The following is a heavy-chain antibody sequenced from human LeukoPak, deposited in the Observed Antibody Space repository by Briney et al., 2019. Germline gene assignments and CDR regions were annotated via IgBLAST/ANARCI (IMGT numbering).Heavy chain of an antibody. CDR2: ISGSGGST. V-gene: IGHV3-23*01. CDR1: GFTFSSYA. CDR3: ARVDYGDDQYFQH. J-gene: IGHJ1*01. D-gene: IGHD4-17*01. Sequence: GGSLRLSCAASGFTFSSYAMSWVRQAPGKGLEWVSAISGSGGSTYYADSVKGRLTISRDNSKNTLYLQMNSLRAEDTAVYYCARVDYGDDQYFQHWGQGTLVTVSS.